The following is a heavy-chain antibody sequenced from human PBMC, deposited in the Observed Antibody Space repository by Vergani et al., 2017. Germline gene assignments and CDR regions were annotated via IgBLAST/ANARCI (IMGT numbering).Heavy chain of an antibody. CDR2: LDPHTGDT. J-gene: IGHJ5*02. CDR1: GYSLSDHY. CDR3: ARNRGRGGSYSVSWFDP. D-gene: IGHD3-10*01. Sequence: QVQLVQSGAEVRKPGASVKVSRKASGYSLSDHYIHWVRQAPGQGFEWMGRLDPHTGDTKYAEKFQGRAILTRDRSISTAYMELISLISDDTAVYYCARNRGRGGSYSVSWFDPWGQGTQVTVAS. V-gene: IGHV1-2*02.